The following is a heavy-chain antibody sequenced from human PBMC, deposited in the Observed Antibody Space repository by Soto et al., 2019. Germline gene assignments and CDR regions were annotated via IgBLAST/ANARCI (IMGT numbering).Heavy chain of an antibody. Sequence: QPGGSLRLSCAASGFTFSSYGMHWVRQAPGKGLEWVAVIWYDGSNKYYADSVKGRFTISRDNSKNTLYLQMNSLRAEDTAVYYCAREDIVVVPAAHYYYYYGMDVWGQGTTVTVSS. D-gene: IGHD2-2*01. CDR2: IWYDGSNK. J-gene: IGHJ6*02. CDR1: GFTFSSYG. V-gene: IGHV3-33*01. CDR3: AREDIVVVPAAHYYYYYGMDV.